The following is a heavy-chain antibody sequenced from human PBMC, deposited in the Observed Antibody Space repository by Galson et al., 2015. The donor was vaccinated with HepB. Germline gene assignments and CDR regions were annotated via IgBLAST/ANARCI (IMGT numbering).Heavy chain of an antibody. CDR1: GFTFDDYT. Sequence: SLRLSCAASGFTFDDYTMHWVRQAPGKGLEWVSLISWDGGSTYYADSVKGRFTISRDNSKNSLYLQMNSLRTEDTALYYCASHRRYSYGLNYWGQGTLVTVSS. CDR2: ISWDGGST. D-gene: IGHD5-18*01. J-gene: IGHJ4*02. V-gene: IGHV3-43*01. CDR3: ASHRRYSYGLNY.